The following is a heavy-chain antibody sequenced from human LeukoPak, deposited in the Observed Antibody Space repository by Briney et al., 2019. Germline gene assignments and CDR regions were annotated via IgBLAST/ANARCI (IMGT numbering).Heavy chain of an antibody. D-gene: IGHD3-3*02. J-gene: IGHJ4*02. CDR3: ATWAISSASSNY. Sequence: SETLSLTCTVSGGSIRVYYWNWVRQPPGKGLEWIGYIYYSGSTNYNPSLKSRVTISVDTSKNQFSLKLSSVTAADTAVYYCATWAISSASSNYWGQGTLVTVSS. CDR2: IYYSGST. CDR1: GGSIRVYY. V-gene: IGHV4-59*01.